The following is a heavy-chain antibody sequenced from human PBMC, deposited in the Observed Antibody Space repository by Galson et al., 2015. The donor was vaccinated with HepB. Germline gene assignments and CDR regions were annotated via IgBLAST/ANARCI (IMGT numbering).Heavy chain of an antibody. V-gene: IGHV3-7*01. CDR1: GFNLDTYW. Sequence: SLRLSCAASGFNLDTYWMSWVRQAPGKGLEWVANIRQDGGKVYYVDSVMGRFTISRDNAKNSVYLQMNSLRDEDTAVYYCARDSYYGSGSYSWVYYYYGMDVWGQGTTVTVSS. CDR3: ARDSYYGSGSYSWVYYYYGMDV. J-gene: IGHJ6*02. D-gene: IGHD3-10*01. CDR2: IRQDGGKV.